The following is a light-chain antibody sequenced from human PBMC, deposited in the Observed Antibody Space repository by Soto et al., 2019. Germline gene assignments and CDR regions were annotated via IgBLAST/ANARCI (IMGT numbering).Light chain of an antibody. CDR3: QQYNTWPPT. CDR2: GAS. V-gene: IGKV3-15*01. CDR1: QSVGRD. Sequence: EIVMTQSPATLSVSPGEGATLSCRASQSVGRDLAGYQQKPGQAPRLLIYGASTRATGIPARFTGSGSGTEFTLAINSLQSEGFAVYWCQQYNTWPPTFGPGTTVDIK. J-gene: IGKJ3*01.